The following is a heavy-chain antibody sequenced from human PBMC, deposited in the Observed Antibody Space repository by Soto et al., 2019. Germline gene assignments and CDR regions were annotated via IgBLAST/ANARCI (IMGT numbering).Heavy chain of an antibody. Sequence: QVQLVQSGAEVKKPGSSVKVSCKASGGTFSSYTISWVRQAPGQGLEWMGRIIPILGIANYAQKFQGRVTITADKSTSTAYVELSSLRSEDTAVYYCARGGGSRPYYYYYMDVWGKGTTVTVSS. CDR3: ARGGGSRPYYYYYMDV. V-gene: IGHV1-69*02. CDR2: IIPILGIA. D-gene: IGHD2-15*01. CDR1: GGTFSSYT. J-gene: IGHJ6*03.